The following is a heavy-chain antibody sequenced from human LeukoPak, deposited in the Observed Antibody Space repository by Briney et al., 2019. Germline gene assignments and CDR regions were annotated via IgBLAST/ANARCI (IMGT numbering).Heavy chain of an antibody. CDR3: ARAVIAAAGTVDY. D-gene: IGHD6-13*01. CDR1: GFTFSSYW. V-gene: IGHV3-7*01. Sequence: GGSLRLSCAASGFTFSSYWMTWVRQAPGKGLEWVANIKQDGSEKYYVDSVKGRFTISRDNAKNSLNLQMNSLRAEDTAVYYCARAVIAAAGTVDYWGQGTLVTVSS. CDR2: IKQDGSEK. J-gene: IGHJ4*02.